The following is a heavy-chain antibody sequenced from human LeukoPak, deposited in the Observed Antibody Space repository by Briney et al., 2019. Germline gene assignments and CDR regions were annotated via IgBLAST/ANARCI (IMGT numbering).Heavy chain of an antibody. J-gene: IGHJ4*02. D-gene: IGHD1-14*01. CDR3: AREVWGPEY. CDR2: IKQDGCDK. V-gene: IGHV3-7*01. Sequence: GDSLRLSCAASGFTFTKYWMTWVRQAPGKGLEWVGNIKQDGCDKNYMDSVKGRFTISRDNTKNSVYLQMSSLRAEDTAVYYCAREVWGPEYWGQGTLVTVSS. CDR1: GFTFTKYW.